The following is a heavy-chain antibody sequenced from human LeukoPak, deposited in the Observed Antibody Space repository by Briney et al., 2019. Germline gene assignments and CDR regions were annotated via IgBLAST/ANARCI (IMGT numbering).Heavy chain of an antibody. CDR2: INPSGGST. CDR1: GYTFTSYY. CDR3: ATQTQYCSGGSCYPRHAFDI. J-gene: IGHJ3*02. V-gene: IGHV1-46*01. Sequence: ASVKVPCKASGYTFTSYYMHWVRQAPGQGLEWMGIINPSGGSTSYAQKFQGRVTMTRDTSTSTVYMELSSLRSEDTAVYYCATQTQYCSGGSCYPRHAFDIWGQGTMVTVSS. D-gene: IGHD2-15*01.